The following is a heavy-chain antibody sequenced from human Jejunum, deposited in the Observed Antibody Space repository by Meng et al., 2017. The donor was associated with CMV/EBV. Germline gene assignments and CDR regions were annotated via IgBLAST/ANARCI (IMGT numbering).Heavy chain of an antibody. CDR2: IASSGSDI. D-gene: IGHD3/OR15-3a*01. CDR3: ARVLDV. Sequence: SLKISCAVSGFTFSNYDMNWVRQAPGKGLEWVSHIASSGSDIYYVDSVKGRFTTSRDNARNSLYLQMNSLTVEDTAVYYCARVLDVWGQGTLVTVSS. CDR1: GFTFSNYD. J-gene: IGHJ4*02. V-gene: IGHV3-48*03.